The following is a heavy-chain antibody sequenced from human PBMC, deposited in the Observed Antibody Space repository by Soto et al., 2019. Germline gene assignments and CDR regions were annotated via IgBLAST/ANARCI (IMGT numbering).Heavy chain of an antibody. CDR3: ARAPYGSGTKPYYFDY. CDR1: GGSFNNYY. J-gene: IGHJ4*02. CDR2: IYSSGSA. V-gene: IGHV4-59*01. Sequence: SETLSLTCTVSGGSFNNYYWTWIRQPPGKGLEWIGYIYSSGSAGYNPSLKSRVTISMDTSRNQFSLILSSVTAADTAVYYCARAPYGSGTKPYYFDYWGQGTLVTVS. D-gene: IGHD3-10*01.